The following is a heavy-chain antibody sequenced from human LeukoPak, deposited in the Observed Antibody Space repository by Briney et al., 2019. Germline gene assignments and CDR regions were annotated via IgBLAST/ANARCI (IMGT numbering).Heavy chain of an antibody. CDR2: ISSSSSYI. CDR3: AREFEYSTSTGLDY. V-gene: IGHV3-21*01. D-gene: IGHD6-6*01. Sequence: GGSLRLSCAASGFAFSSYSMNWVRQAPGKGLEWVSSISSSSSYIYYADSVKGRFTISRDNAKNSLYLQMNSLRAEDTAVYYCAREFEYSTSTGLDYWGQGTLVTVSS. J-gene: IGHJ4*02. CDR1: GFAFSSYS.